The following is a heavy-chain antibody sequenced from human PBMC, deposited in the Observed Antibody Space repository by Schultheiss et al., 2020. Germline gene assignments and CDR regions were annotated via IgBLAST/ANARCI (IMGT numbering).Heavy chain of an antibody. D-gene: IGHD4-23*01. CDR1: GDTFSTYA. CDR3: ARDRDYGGSSDY. CDR2: IIPLFGET. J-gene: IGHJ4*02. V-gene: IGHV1-69*01. Sequence: GGSLRLSCKASGDTFSTYAFTWVRLAPGRRLEWMGGIIPLFGETDYAQTFQDRITITADESSTTIYLELRSLKFDDTAIYYCARDRDYGGSSDYWGQGSLVTVSS.